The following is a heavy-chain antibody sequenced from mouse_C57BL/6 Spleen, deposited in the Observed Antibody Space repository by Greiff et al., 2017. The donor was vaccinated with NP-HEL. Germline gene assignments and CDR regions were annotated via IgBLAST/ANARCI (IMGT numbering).Heavy chain of an antibody. J-gene: IGHJ2*01. V-gene: IGHV2-9-1*01. CDR3: ARDYGSRGGYYFDY. D-gene: IGHD1-1*01. Sequence: VQLQESGPGLVAPSQSLSITCTVSGFSLTSYAISWVRQPPGKGLEWLGVIWTGGGTNYNSALKSRLSISKDNSKSQVFLKMNSLQTDDTARYYCARDYGSRGGYYFDYWGQGTTLTVSS. CDR1: GFSLTSYA. CDR2: IWTGGGT.